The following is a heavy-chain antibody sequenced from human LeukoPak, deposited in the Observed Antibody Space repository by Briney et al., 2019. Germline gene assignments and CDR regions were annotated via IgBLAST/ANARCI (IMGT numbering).Heavy chain of an antibody. CDR2: IIPIFGTA. V-gene: IGHV1-69*05. J-gene: IGHJ4*02. CDR3: ARARYYDILTGYYHFDY. Sequence: GASVKVSCKASGGTFSSYAISWVRQAPGQGLEGVGGIIPIFGTANYAQKFQGRVTITTDESTSTAYMELSSLRSEDTAVYYCARARYYDILTGYYHFDYWGQGTLVTVSS. D-gene: IGHD3-9*01. CDR1: GGTFSSYA.